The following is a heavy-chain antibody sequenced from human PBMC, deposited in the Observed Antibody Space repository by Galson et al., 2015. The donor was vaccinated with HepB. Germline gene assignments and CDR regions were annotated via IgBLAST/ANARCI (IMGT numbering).Heavy chain of an antibody. V-gene: IGHV3-7*03. D-gene: IGHD6-19*01. CDR2: IKQDGSEK. J-gene: IGHJ4*02. CDR1: GFTFSSYW. CDR3: ARDIGSGWYGY. Sequence: SLRLSCAASGFTFSSYWMSWVRQAPGKGLEWVANIKQDGSEKYYVDSVKGRFTISRDNAKNSLYLQMNSLRAEDTGVYYCARDIGSGWYGYWGQGTLVTVSS.